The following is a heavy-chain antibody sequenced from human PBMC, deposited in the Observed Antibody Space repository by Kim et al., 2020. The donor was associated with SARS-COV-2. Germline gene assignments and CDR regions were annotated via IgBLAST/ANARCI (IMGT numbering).Heavy chain of an antibody. J-gene: IGHJ6*02. D-gene: IGHD3-10*01. CDR1: GGSISSSSYY. CDR3: ARDDGSGSSIYYYYYGMDV. CDR2: IHYSGST. V-gene: IGHV4-39*07. Sequence: SETLSLTCTVSGGSISSSSYYWGWIRQPPGKGLEWIGSIHYSGSTYYNPSLKSRVTISQDTSKNQFSLKLSSVTAADTAVYYCARDDGSGSSIYYYYYGMDVWGQGTTVTVSS.